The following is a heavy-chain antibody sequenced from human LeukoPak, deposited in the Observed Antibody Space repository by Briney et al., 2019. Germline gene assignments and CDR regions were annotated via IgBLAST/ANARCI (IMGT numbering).Heavy chain of an antibody. D-gene: IGHD3-22*01. CDR3: AKSVDYDSSGYYLAYYFDY. CDR2: ISWNSGSI. V-gene: IGHV3-9*01. Sequence: GGSLRLSCAASGFTFSSYAMHWVRQTPGKGLEWVSGISWNSGSIGYADSVKGRFTISRDNAKNSLYLQMNSLRAEDTALYYCAKSVDYDSSGYYLAYYFDYWGQGTLVTVSS. J-gene: IGHJ4*02. CDR1: GFTFSSYA.